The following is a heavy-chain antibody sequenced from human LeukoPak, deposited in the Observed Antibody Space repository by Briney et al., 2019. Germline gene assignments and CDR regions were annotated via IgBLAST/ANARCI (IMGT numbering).Heavy chain of an antibody. D-gene: IGHD3-22*01. Sequence: SGPALVKPTQTLTLTCTFSGFSLSTSGMCVSWIRQPPGKALEWLALIDCDDDKYYSTSLKTRLTISKDTSKNQVVLTMTNMDPVDTATYYCARLATQNYYYDSSGYYDRLDYCGQGTLVTVSS. CDR1: GFSLSTSGMC. V-gene: IGHV2-70*01. CDR2: IDCDDDK. J-gene: IGHJ4*02. CDR3: ARLATQNYYYDSSGYYDRLDY.